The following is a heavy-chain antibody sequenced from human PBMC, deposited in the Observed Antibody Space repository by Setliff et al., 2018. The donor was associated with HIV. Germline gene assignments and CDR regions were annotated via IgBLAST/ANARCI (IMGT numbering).Heavy chain of an antibody. D-gene: IGHD3-22*01. CDR2: IQYDGSNK. Sequence: SCKASGFTFTSSAMHWVRQAPGKGLEWVSFIQYDGSNKYYAESVKGRFTISRDNSKSTLYLQMNSLRPEDRAVYYCATTHHYARSGYYGWGQGTLVTVSS. J-gene: IGHJ4*02. CDR1: GFTFTSSA. CDR3: ATTHHYARSGYYG. V-gene: IGHV3-30-3*01.